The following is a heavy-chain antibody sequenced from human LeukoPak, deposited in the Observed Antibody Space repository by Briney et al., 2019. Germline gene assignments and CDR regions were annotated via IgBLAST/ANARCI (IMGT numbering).Heavy chain of an antibody. CDR1: GGSISSGDYY. CDR3: ARDAYYYGSGIEY. D-gene: IGHD3-10*01. Sequence: SQTLSLTCTVSGGSISSGDYYWSWIRQPPGKGLEWIGYIYYSGSTYYNPSLKSRVTIPVDTSKNQFSLKLSSVTAADTAVYYCARDAYYYGSGIEYWGQGTLVTVSS. J-gene: IGHJ4*02. V-gene: IGHV4-30-4*01. CDR2: IYYSGST.